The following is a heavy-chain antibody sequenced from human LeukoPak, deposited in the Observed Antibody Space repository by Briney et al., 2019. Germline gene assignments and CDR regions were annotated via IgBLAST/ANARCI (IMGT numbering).Heavy chain of an antibody. CDR1: GGSISSYY. J-gene: IGHJ4*02. CDR2: IYYSGST. CDR3: ARERCSSTTCYFDY. D-gene: IGHD2-2*01. V-gene: IGHV4-59*01. Sequence: PSETLSLTCTVSGGSISSYYWSWFRQPPGKGLEWIAYIYYSGSTNYNPSLKSRVTISVDTSKNQFSLKLSSVTAADTAVYYCARERCSSTTCYFDYWGQGTLVTVSS.